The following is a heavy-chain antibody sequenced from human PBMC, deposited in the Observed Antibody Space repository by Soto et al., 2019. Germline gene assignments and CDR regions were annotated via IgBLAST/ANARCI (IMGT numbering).Heavy chain of an antibody. CDR1: GGSISSSSYY. J-gene: IGHJ4*02. V-gene: IGHV4-39*01. D-gene: IGHD6-6*01. CDR3: ARSTHSSQNPLIDF. Sequence: SETLSLTCTVSGGSISSSSYYWGWIRQPPGKGLEWIGSIYYSGSTYYNPSLKSRVTISVDTSKNQFSLKLSSVTAADTAVYYCARSTHSSQNPLIDFWGQGTLVTVYS. CDR2: IYYSGST.